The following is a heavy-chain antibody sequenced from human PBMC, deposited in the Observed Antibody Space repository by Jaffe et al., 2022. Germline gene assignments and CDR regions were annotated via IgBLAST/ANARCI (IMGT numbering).Heavy chain of an antibody. V-gene: IGHV1-2*02. CDR2: INPNSGGT. J-gene: IGHJ4*02. CDR3: ARDRWYSSSFLFWTGQNY. CDR1: GYTFTGYY. Sequence: QVQLVQSGAEVKKPGASVKVSCKASGYTFTGYYMHWVRQAPGQGLEWMGWINPNSGGTNYAQKFQGRVTMTRDTSISTAYMELSRLRSDDTAVYYCARDRWYSSSFLFWTGQNYWGQGTLVTVSS. D-gene: IGHD6-13*01.